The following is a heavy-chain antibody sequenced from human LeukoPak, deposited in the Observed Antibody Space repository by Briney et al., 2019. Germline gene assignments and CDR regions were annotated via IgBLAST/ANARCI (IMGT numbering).Heavy chain of an antibody. CDR1: GFTFSSYA. CDR3: ALRWTDY. Sequence: GGSLRLSCAASGFTFSSYAMSWVRQAPAKGLEWVAFIRYDGSNKYYADSVKGRSTISRDNSKNTLYLQMNSLRAEDTAVYYCALRWTDYWGQGTLVTVSS. CDR2: IRYDGSNK. V-gene: IGHV3-30*02. D-gene: IGHD4-23*01. J-gene: IGHJ4*02.